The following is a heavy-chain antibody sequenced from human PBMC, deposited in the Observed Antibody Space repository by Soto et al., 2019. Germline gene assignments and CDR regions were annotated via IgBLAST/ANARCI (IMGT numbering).Heavy chain of an antibody. D-gene: IGHD1-1*01. J-gene: IGHJ4*02. CDR1: GGSIRSSTYQ. CDR2: AYYSEST. Sequence: SETLSLTCTVSGGSIRSSTYQWGWVRQPPGRGLEWIGSAYYSESTYYNPSLKSRVAVSVDTSKNQFSLKVTSVTAADTAVYYCARHRKWKVDYWGQGTLGTVS. V-gene: IGHV4-39*01. CDR3: ARHRKWKVDY.